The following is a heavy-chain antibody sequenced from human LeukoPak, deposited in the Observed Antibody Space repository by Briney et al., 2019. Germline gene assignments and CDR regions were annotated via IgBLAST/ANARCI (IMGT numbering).Heavy chain of an antibody. Sequence: GASVKVSCKASGYTFTSYAMNWVRQAPGQGLEWMGWINTNTGNPTYAQGFTGRFVFSLDTSVSTAYLQISSLKAEDTAVYYCARAPPTTIFGVVINLPHAAYYGMDVWGQGTTVTVSS. CDR3: ARAPPTTIFGVVINLPHAAYYGMDV. D-gene: IGHD3-3*01. J-gene: IGHJ6*02. CDR1: GYTFTSYA. V-gene: IGHV7-4-1*02. CDR2: INTNTGNP.